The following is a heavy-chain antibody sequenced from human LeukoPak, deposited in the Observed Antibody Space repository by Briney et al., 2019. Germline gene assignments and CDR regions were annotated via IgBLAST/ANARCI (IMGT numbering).Heavy chain of an antibody. CDR1: GWSFSDYY. Sequence: PSETLSLTCAVYGWSFSDYYWSWIRQPPGKGLEWIGEINHSGSTNYNPSLKSRVTISVDTSKDQFSLKLSSVTAADTALYYCAREVRYCSGGSCLGVNWFDPWGQGTLVTVSS. CDR3: AREVRYCSGGSCLGVNWFDP. D-gene: IGHD2-15*01. J-gene: IGHJ5*02. V-gene: IGHV4-34*01. CDR2: INHSGST.